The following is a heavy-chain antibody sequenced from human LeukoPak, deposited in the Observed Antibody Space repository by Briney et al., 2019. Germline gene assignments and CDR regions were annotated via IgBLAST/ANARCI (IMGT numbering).Heavy chain of an antibody. Sequence: PSETLSLTCTVSGGSISSSSYYWGWIRQPPGKGLEWIGSLYYSGSTYYNPSLKSRVTISVDTSKNQFSLKLSSVTAADTAVYYCARVLYEFSPHFDYWGQGTLVTVSS. CDR3: ARVLYEFSPHFDY. J-gene: IGHJ4*02. V-gene: IGHV4-39*01. CDR1: GGSISSSSYY. CDR2: LYYSGST. D-gene: IGHD2-8*01.